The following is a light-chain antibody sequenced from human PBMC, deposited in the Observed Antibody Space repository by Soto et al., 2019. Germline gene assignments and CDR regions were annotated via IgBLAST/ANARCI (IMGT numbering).Light chain of an antibody. J-gene: IGKJ4*01. CDR3: QQRSNWPPAT. CDR2: DAS. CDR1: QSVSSY. V-gene: IGKV3-11*01. Sequence: EIVLTQSPAXLSLSPGERAXXXXXASQSVSSYLAWYQQKPGQAPRLLIYDASNRATGIPARFSGSGSGTDFTLTISSLEPEDFAVYYCQQRSNWPPATFGGGTKVEIK.